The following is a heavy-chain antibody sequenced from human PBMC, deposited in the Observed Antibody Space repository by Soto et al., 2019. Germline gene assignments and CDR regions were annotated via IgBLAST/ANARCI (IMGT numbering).Heavy chain of an antibody. V-gene: IGHV1-69*02. CDR1: GGTFSSYT. CDR2: IIPILGLA. CDR3: ARYSSDSSGSDS. Sequence: QVQLVQSGAEVKKPGSSVKVSCKASGGTFSSYTISWVRQAPGQGLEWMGRIIPILGLANYAQKFQGRVTITADKSTSTAYMELSSLRSEDTAVYYCARYSSDSSGSDSWGQGTLVTVSS. J-gene: IGHJ4*02. D-gene: IGHD3-22*01.